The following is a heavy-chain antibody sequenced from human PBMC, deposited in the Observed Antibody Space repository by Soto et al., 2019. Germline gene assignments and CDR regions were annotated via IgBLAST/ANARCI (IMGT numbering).Heavy chain of an antibody. V-gene: IGHV4-31*03. Sequence: PSETLSLTCTVSGVSIISGGYYWSWIRQHPGKGLEWIGYIYYSGSTYYNPSLKSRVTISVDTSKNQFSLKLSSVTAADTAVYYCARGQMVYYFDYWGQGTLVTVSS. D-gene: IGHD2-8*01. CDR2: IYYSGST. CDR3: ARGQMVYYFDY. J-gene: IGHJ4*02. CDR1: GVSIISGGYY.